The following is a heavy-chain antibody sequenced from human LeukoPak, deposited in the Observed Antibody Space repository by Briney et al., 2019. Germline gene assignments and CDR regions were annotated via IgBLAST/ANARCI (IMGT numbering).Heavy chain of an antibody. V-gene: IGHV3-53*01. Sequence: PGGSLRLSCAASGFTVISNYMSWVRQAPGKGLEWVSVIYSGGSTYYADSVKGRFTISRDNSKNTLYLQMNSLRAEDTAVYYCARDLGQIWFDPWGQGTLVTVSS. CDR1: GFTVISNY. J-gene: IGHJ5*02. CDR3: ARDLGQIWFDP. CDR2: IYSGGST.